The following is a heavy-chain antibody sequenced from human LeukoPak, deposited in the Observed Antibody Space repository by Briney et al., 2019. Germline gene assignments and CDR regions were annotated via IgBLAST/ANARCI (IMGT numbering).Heavy chain of an antibody. Sequence: GESLKISCKGSGYSFTSYWICWVSQMPGKGLEWMGIIYPGDSDTRYSPSFQGQVTISADKSISTAYLQWSSLKASDTAMYYCAREYYYDSSGYYPPSGMDVWGQGTTVTVSS. V-gene: IGHV5-51*01. D-gene: IGHD3-22*01. CDR2: IYPGDSDT. J-gene: IGHJ6*02. CDR3: AREYYYDSSGYYPPSGMDV. CDR1: GYSFTSYW.